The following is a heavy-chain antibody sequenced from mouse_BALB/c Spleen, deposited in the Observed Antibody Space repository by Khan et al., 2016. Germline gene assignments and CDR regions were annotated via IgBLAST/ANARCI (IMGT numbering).Heavy chain of an antibody. CDR2: IDPANGNT. CDR3: EGNYVRYYVMDY. Sequence: VQLKESGTELVKPGASVKLSCTASGFNIRDTYMHWVKQRPEQGLEWIGRIDPANGNTKYDPKFQGKATITADTSSNTAYLQLSSLTSEDTAVYYCEGNYVRYYVMDYWGQGTSVTVSS. J-gene: IGHJ4*01. V-gene: IGHV14-3*02. D-gene: IGHD2-1*01. CDR1: GFNIRDTY.